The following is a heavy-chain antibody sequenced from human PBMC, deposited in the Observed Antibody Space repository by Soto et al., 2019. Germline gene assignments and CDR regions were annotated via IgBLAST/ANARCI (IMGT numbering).Heavy chain of an antibody. CDR1: GYTFTGYY. Sequence: VASVKVSCKASGYTFTGYYMHWVRQAPGQGLEWMGWINPNSGGTNYAQKFQGRVTMTRDTSISTAYMELSRLRSDDTAVYYCATTSSKKYYYGMDVWGQGTTVTVSS. CDR2: INPNSGGT. CDR3: ATTSSKKYYYGMDV. J-gene: IGHJ6*02. D-gene: IGHD3-3*02. V-gene: IGHV1-2*02.